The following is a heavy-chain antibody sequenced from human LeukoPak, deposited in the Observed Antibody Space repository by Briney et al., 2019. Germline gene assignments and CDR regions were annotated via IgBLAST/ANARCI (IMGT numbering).Heavy chain of an antibody. Sequence: GGSLRLSCAASGFTFSSYGTHWVRQAPGKGLEWVAVISYDGSNKYYADSVKGRFTISRDNSKNTLYLQMNSLRAEDTAVYYCAKDRASIAVAGTMDYWGQGTLVTVSS. V-gene: IGHV3-30*18. J-gene: IGHJ4*02. CDR3: AKDRASIAVAGTMDY. D-gene: IGHD6-19*01. CDR2: ISYDGSNK. CDR1: GFTFSSYG.